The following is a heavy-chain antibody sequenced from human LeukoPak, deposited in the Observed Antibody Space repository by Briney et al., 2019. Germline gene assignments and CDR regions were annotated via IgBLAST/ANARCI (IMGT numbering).Heavy chain of an antibody. Sequence: GGSLRLSCAASGFTFSDYYMSWIRQAPGKGLEWLSYISSSGNIKYYADSVKGRFTISRDNSKNTLYLQMNSLRAEDTAVYYCARDDYGETFDYWGQGTLVTVSS. J-gene: IGHJ4*02. CDR2: ISSSGNIK. CDR3: ARDDYGETFDY. D-gene: IGHD4-17*01. CDR1: GFTFSDYY. V-gene: IGHV3-11*01.